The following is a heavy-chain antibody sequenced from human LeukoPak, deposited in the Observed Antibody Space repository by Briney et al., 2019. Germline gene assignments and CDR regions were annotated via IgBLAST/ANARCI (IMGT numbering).Heavy chain of an antibody. J-gene: IGHJ4*02. V-gene: IGHV3-30*18. CDR1: GFTFSSYG. CDR2: ISYDGSNK. Sequence: GRSLRLSCAASGFTFSSYGMHWVRQAPGKGLEWVAVISYDGSNKYYADSVKGRFTISRDNSKNTLYLQMNSLRAEDTAVYYCAKDRTGIVVVVGAFDYWGQGTLVTVSS. D-gene: IGHD2-15*01. CDR3: AKDRTGIVVVVGAFDY.